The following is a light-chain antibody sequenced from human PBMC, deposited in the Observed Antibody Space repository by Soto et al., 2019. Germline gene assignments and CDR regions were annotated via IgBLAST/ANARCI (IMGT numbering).Light chain of an antibody. CDR3: QQYYSTPPYT. V-gene: IGKV4-1*01. Sequence: DIVMTQSPDSLAVSLGERATINCKSSQSVLYSSNNKNYLAWYQQKPGQPPKLLIYWASTRESGVPDRFSGSRSGIDFTLTISSLQAEDVAVYYCQQYYSTPPYTFGQGTKLEIK. CDR1: QSVLYSSNNKNY. J-gene: IGKJ2*01. CDR2: WAS.